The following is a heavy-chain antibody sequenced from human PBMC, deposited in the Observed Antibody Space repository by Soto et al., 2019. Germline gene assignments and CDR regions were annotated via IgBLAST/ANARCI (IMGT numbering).Heavy chain of an antibody. CDR1: GYTFTNYG. CDR2: VNGDSGKT. CDR3: SRGSGLNDGSDL. J-gene: IGHJ3*01. V-gene: IGHV1-18*01. Sequence: QVHLVQSGAEVKSPGASVKISCKTSGYTFTNYGITWVRQAPGQGLEWVGWVNGDSGKTNYAPKMEGRVTMTTDASTSTADIELRSLRSDDTAVYYCSRGSGLNDGSDLWGQGTVVTV.